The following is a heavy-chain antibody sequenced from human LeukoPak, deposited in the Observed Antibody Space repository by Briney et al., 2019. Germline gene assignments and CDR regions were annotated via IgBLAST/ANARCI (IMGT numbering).Heavy chain of an antibody. CDR3: ARSTGDRFDP. Sequence: GGSLRLSCAASGFTFSSYSMNWVRQAPGKGLEWVSSISSSSSYIYYADSVKGRFTISRDNSKNTLYLQMNSLRAEDTAVYYCARSTGDRFDPWGQGTLVTVSS. J-gene: IGHJ5*02. V-gene: IGHV3-21*01. CDR2: ISSSSSYI. CDR1: GFTFSSYS. D-gene: IGHD7-27*01.